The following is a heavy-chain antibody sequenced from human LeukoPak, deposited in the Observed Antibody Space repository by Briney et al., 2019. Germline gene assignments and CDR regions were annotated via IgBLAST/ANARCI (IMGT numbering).Heavy chain of an antibody. D-gene: IGHD3-16*02. J-gene: IGHJ4*02. Sequence: PGRSLRLSCAASGFTFSNAWMSWVRQAPGKGLEWVGRIKSKTDGGTTDYAAPVKGRFTISRDDSKNTLYLQMNSLKTEDTAVYYCTTDKEARLHLGELSLKAYFDYWGQGTLVTVSS. CDR3: TTDKEARLHLGELSLKAYFDY. V-gene: IGHV3-15*01. CDR2: IKSKTDGGTT. CDR1: GFTFSNAW.